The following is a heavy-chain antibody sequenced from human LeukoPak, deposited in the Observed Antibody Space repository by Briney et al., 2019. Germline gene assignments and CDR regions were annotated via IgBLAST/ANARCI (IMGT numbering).Heavy chain of an antibody. J-gene: IGHJ4*02. CDR3: ARGSNSVAY. D-gene: IGHD4-23*01. V-gene: IGHV4-34*01. Sequence: PSETLSLTCAVYGGSFSDSYRSWIRQPPGEGLEWVGEISHSGDTNYNPSLKSRVTISVDTSKNQFSLKLSSVTAADTAVYYCARGSNSVAYWGQGTLVTVSS. CDR1: GGSFSDSY. CDR2: ISHSGDT.